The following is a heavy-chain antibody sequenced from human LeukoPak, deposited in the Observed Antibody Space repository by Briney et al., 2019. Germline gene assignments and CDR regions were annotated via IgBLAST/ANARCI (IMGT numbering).Heavy chain of an antibody. Sequence: SETPSLTCTVSGGSISSYYWSWIRQPAGKGLEWIGRIYTSGSTNYNPSLKSRVTMSVDTSKNQFSLKLSSVTAADTAVYYCVIGKPLYYYDSANAFDIWGQGTMVTVSS. CDR1: GGSISSYY. CDR3: VIGKPLYYYDSANAFDI. CDR2: IYTSGST. J-gene: IGHJ3*02. V-gene: IGHV4-4*07. D-gene: IGHD3-22*01.